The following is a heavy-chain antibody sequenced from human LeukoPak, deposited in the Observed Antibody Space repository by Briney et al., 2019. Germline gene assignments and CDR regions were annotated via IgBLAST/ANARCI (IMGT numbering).Heavy chain of an antibody. CDR3: ARDLLWSAGVDI. J-gene: IGHJ4*02. CDR2: VYYSGST. Sequence: SETLSLTCSVSGGSVNSGSYYWSWIRQPPGKGLEWIGYVYYSGSTNYNPSLKSRVTLSVDKSKNQFSLNLSSVTAADTAVYYCARDLLWSAGVDIWGQGIQVTVSS. V-gene: IGHV4-61*01. D-gene: IGHD3-10*01. CDR1: GGSVNSGSYY.